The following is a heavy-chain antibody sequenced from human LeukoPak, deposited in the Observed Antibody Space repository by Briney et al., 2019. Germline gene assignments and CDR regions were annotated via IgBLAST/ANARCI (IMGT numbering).Heavy chain of an antibody. CDR1: GFTFDDYA. CDR3: AKDTGSEVAFDI. CDR2: ISWNSGSI. J-gene: IGHJ3*02. Sequence: GRSLRLSCAASGFTFDDYAMHWVRQAPGKGLEWVSGISWNSGSIGYADSVKGRFTISRDNAKKSLYLQMNSLRAEDTALYYCAKDTGSEVAFDIWGQGTRVIVFS. V-gene: IGHV3-9*01. D-gene: IGHD2-15*01.